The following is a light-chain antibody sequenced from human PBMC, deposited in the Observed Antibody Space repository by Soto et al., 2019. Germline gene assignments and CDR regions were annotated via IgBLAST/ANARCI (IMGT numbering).Light chain of an antibody. Sequence: DIQMTQSPSSLSASVGDRVTITCRASQSISSYLSWYQQKPGKAPNLLIYAASSLQSGVPSRFSGSGSGTDFTLTISSLQPEDFATYYCQQSYSTPLPFGGGTKVEIK. CDR3: QQSYSTPLP. V-gene: IGKV1-39*01. CDR2: AAS. J-gene: IGKJ4*01. CDR1: QSISSY.